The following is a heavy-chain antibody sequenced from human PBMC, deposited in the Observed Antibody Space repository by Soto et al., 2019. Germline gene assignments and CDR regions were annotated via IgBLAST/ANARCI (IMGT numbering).Heavy chain of an antibody. CDR3: ARDRDYSFDY. CDR1: GFSFSDFS. D-gene: IGHD4-4*01. J-gene: IGHJ4*02. CDR2: IRGSTTI. Sequence: GSLRLSCAASGFSFSDFSMNWVRQAPGEGLEWISYIRGSTTIYYADSVKGRFTISRDNAKNSLYLQMNSLRAEDTAVYYCARDRDYSFDYWGQGTLLTVSS. V-gene: IGHV3-48*01.